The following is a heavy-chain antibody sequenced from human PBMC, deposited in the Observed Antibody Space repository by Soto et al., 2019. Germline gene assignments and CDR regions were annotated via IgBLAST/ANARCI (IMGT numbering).Heavy chain of an antibody. CDR3: ARSQGSSTSLEIYYYYYYGMDV. J-gene: IGHJ6*02. Sequence: QVQLVQSGAEVKKPGSSVKVSCKASGGTFSSYCISWVRQAPGQGLEWMGGIIPISGTANYAQKFQGRVTMTADEYTSTAYMELSSLRSEDTAVYYCARSQGSSTSLEIYYYYYYGMDVWGQGTTVTVSS. CDR2: IIPISGTA. D-gene: IGHD2-2*01. CDR1: GGTFSSYC. V-gene: IGHV1-69*01.